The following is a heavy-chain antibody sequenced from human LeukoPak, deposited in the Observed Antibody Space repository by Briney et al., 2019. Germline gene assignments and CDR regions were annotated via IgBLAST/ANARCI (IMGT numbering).Heavy chain of an antibody. J-gene: IGHJ4*02. D-gene: IGHD6-13*01. CDR1: GGSISSYY. CDR3: AKRSSSWYFDY. V-gene: IGHV4-59*08. CDR2: IYYSGST. Sequence: PSETLSLTCTVSGGSISSYYWSWIRQPPGKGLEWIGYIYYSGSTNYNPSLKSRVTISVDTSKNQFSLKLSSVTAADMAVYYCAKRSSSWYFDYWGQGTLVTVSS.